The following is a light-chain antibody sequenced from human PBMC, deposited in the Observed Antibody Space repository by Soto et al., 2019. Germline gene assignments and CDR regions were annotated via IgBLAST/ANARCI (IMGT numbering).Light chain of an antibody. CDR1: QSISSY. V-gene: IGKV1-39*01. CDR2: AAS. CDR3: QQSYSTPYT. J-gene: IGKJ5*01. Sequence: DMQMTQAPYSLSASVGARVTITGRASQSISSYLNWYQQKPGKAPKIMIYAASSLQSGVPSRFSGSGSGTDFNLTISRLEPEDFATYYCQQSYSTPYTFGQGTRLEIK.